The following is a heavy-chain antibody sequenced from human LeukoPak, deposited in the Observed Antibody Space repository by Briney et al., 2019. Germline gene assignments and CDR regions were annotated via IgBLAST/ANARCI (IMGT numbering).Heavy chain of an antibody. D-gene: IGHD2-15*01. CDR2: ISHDGSVK. J-gene: IGHJ4*02. CDR3: AKQLGYCSDGSCYFPY. CDR1: GFTFSVYG. V-gene: IGHV3-30*18. Sequence: PGTSLRVSCAASGFTFSVYGMHWVRQAPGKGLEWVALISHDGSVKYYADSVKGRFTISRDNSKSTLCLQMNSLRAEDTAVYYCAKQLGYCSDGSCYFPYWGQGTLVTVSS.